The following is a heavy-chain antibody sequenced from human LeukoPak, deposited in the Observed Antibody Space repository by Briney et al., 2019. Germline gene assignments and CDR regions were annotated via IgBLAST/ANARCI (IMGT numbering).Heavy chain of an antibody. Sequence: SETLSLTCTVSGGSISSYYWSWVRQPPGKGLEWIGYVHYSGSTKYNPSLKSRVTMSVDTSKNQFSLRLTSVTAADTAVYYCARGDYFDGGGRNWFDPWGQGTLVTVSS. CDR2: VHYSGST. CDR3: ARGDYFDGGGRNWFDP. J-gene: IGHJ5*02. D-gene: IGHD3-16*01. V-gene: IGHV4-59*12. CDR1: GGSISSYY.